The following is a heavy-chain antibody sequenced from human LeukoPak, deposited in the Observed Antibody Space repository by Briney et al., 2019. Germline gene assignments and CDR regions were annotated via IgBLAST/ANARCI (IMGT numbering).Heavy chain of an antibody. V-gene: IGHV5-51*01. Sequence: GESLEIPCKGSGYSFTSYWIGWVRQMPGKGLEWMGIIYPGDSDTRYSPSFQGQVTISADKSISTAYLQWSSLKASDTAMHYCARVVSYYFDYWGQGTLVTVSS. CDR2: IYPGDSDT. J-gene: IGHJ4*02. CDR1: GYSFTSYW. CDR3: ARVVSYYFDY. D-gene: IGHD3-22*01.